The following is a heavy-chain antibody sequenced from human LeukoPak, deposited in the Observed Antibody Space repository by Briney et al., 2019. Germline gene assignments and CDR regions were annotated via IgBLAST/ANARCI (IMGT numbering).Heavy chain of an antibody. J-gene: IGHJ3*02. D-gene: IGHD4/OR15-4a*01. CDR2: ISSSSSYI. CDR1: GFTFSSYS. Sequence: PGGSLRLSCAASGFTFSSYSMNWVRQAPGKRLEWVSSISSSSSYIYYADSVKGRFTISRDNAKNSLYLQMNSLRAEDTAVYYCARVGLSFAFDIWGQGTMVTVSS. V-gene: IGHV3-21*01. CDR3: ARVGLSFAFDI.